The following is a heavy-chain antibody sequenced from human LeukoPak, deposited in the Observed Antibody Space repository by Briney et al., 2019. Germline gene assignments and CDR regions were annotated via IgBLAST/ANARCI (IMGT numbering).Heavy chain of an antibody. D-gene: IGHD1-1*01. J-gene: IGHJ4*02. V-gene: IGHV3-30*01. CDR3: ARDGRGTTGTYYFDC. CDR1: GFTFSSYA. Sequence: GRSLRLSCSASGFTFSSYAMHWVRQAPGKGLEGVAVISYDGSNKYYADSVKGRFTISRDNSKNTLYLQMNSLRAEDTAVYYCARDGRGTTGTYYFDCRGQRTLVTAAS. CDR2: ISYDGSNK.